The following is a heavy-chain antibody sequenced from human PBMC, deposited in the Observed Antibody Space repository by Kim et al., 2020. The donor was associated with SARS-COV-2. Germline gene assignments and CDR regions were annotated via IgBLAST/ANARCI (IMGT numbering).Heavy chain of an antibody. CDR3: ARDVSGSYWGGGIQH. V-gene: IGHV4-4*02. CDR1: GGSISSSNW. Sequence: SETLSLTCAVSGGSISSSNWWSWVRQPPGKGLEWIGEIYHSGSTNYNPSLKSRVTISVDKSKNQFSLKLSSVTAADTAVYYCARDVSGSYWGGGIQHWGQGTLVTVSS. D-gene: IGHD1-26*01. CDR2: IYHSGST. J-gene: IGHJ1*01.